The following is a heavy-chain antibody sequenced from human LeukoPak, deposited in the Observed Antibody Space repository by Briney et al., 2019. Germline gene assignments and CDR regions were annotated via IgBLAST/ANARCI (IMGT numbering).Heavy chain of an antibody. Sequence: GGSLRLSCVASGFTFSNHAMTWVRQAPGKGLEWVSAISANGVDTFYAPSVKGRFTISRDNSKNTLYLQVNSLRAEDTAVYYCARIYCTSTSCYSYYFYYYGMDVWGQGTTVTVSS. CDR3: ARIYCTSTSCYSYYFYYYGMDV. D-gene: IGHD2-2*01. J-gene: IGHJ6*02. CDR2: ISANGVDT. CDR1: GFTFSNHA. V-gene: IGHV3-23*01.